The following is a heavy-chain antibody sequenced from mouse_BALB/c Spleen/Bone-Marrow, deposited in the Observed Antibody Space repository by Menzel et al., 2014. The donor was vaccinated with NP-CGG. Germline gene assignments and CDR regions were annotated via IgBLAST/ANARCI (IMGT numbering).Heavy chain of an antibody. CDR2: INPDSSTL. CDR1: GFDFSRYW. D-gene: IGHD2-14*01. CDR3: ARPVYRYDPPAY. V-gene: IGHV4-1*02. J-gene: IGHJ2*01. Sequence: DVQLQESGGGLVQPGGSLKLSCAASGFDFSRYWMSWVRQAPGKGLEWIGEINPDSSTLNYTPSLKDKFIISRDNAKNTLNLQMNKVRSEDTALYYCARPVYRYDPPAYWGQGTTLTVSS.